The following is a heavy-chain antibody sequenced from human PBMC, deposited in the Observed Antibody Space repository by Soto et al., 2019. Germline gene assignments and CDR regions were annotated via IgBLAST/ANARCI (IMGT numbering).Heavy chain of an antibody. CDR2: ISANGASI. J-gene: IGHJ5*02. D-gene: IGHD3-22*01. Sequence: LRLSCVGSGFTFRDHAMRWVRQAPGRGLEWVSAISANGASIQHADSVKGRFSVSRDNAKNTVYLQMDNLRTEDSAVYYCAKDRYYDTPGWFDPWGQGSRVTVSS. CDR1: GFTFRDHA. V-gene: IGHV3-23*01. CDR3: AKDRYYDTPGWFDP.